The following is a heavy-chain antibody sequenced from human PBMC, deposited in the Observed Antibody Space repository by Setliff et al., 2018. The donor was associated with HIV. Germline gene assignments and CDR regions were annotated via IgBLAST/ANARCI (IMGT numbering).Heavy chain of an antibody. V-gene: IGHV4-4*09. J-gene: IGHJ4*02. CDR3: VNPSGAMGDFDS. Sequence: PSETLSLTCTVSDDPINSFYWSWIRQPPGKGLEWIGYIYTSGSTNYNPSLEGRVTIDTSKNQFSLQLTSVTAADTAVYYCVNPSGAMGDFDSWGQGTLVTVSS. CDR2: IYTSGST. D-gene: IGHD3-16*01. CDR1: DDPINSFY.